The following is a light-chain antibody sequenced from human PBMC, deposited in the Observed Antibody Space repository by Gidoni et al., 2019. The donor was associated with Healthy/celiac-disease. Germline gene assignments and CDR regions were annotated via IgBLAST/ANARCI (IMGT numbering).Light chain of an antibody. CDR3: QSYDSSLSGNYV. V-gene: IGLV1-40*01. Sequence: QSVLTQPPSVSGAPGQRVPISCTGSSSNIGAGYDVHWYQQLPGTAPKLLIYGNSNRPSGVPDRFSGSKSGTSASLAITGLQAEDEADYYCQSYDSSLSGNYVLGTGTKVTVL. CDR1: SSNIGAGYD. J-gene: IGLJ1*01. CDR2: GNS.